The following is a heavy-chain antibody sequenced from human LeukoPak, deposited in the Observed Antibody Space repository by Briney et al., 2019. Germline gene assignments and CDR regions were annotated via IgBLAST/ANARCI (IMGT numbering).Heavy chain of an antibody. CDR1: GDSISSYY. CDR3: ARQLELRWFDP. V-gene: IGHV4-4*07. J-gene: IGHJ5*02. D-gene: IGHD1-7*01. CDR2: IYTSGST. Sequence: SETLSLTCTVSGDSISSYYWSWIRQPAGKGLEWIGHIYTSGSTNYNPSLKSRVTMSVDTSKNQFTLKLSAVAAADTAVEYCARQLELRWFDPWGQGTLVTVSS.